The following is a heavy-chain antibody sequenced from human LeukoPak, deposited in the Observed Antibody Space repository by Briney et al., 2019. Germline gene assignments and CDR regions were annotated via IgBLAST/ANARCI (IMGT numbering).Heavy chain of an antibody. CDR1: GYTFTSYD. D-gene: IGHD3-10*01. V-gene: IGHV1-8*01. CDR2: MNPNSGNT. Sequence: ASVKVSCKASGYTFTSYDINWVRQATGQGLEWMGWMNPNSGNTGYAQKFQGRVTMTRNTSISTAYMELSSLRSEDTAVYYCARLPPRRKGESPFNWFDPWGQGTLVTVSP. J-gene: IGHJ5*02. CDR3: ARLPPRRKGESPFNWFDP.